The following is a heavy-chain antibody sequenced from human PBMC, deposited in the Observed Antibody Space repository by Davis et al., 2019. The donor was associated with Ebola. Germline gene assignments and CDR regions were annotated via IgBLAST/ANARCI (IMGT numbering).Heavy chain of an antibody. CDR1: GYTFTSYY. V-gene: IGHV1-46*01. Sequence: ASVKVSCKASGYTFTSYYMHWVRQAPGQGLEWMGIINPSGGSTSYAQKFQGRVTITRDTSASTAYMELRSLRSDDTAVYYCARDNWNQRRAFDIWGQGTMVTVSS. CDR2: INPSGGST. J-gene: IGHJ3*02. D-gene: IGHD1-20*01. CDR3: ARDNWNQRRAFDI.